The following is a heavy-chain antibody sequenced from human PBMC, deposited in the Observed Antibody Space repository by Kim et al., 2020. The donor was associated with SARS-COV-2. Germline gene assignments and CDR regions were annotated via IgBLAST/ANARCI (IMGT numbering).Heavy chain of an antibody. CDR3: AKGYYDYVWGSYHEYYFDY. CDR1: GFTFSSYA. D-gene: IGHD3-16*02. V-gene: IGHV3-23*01. Sequence: GGSLRLSCAASGFTFSSYAMSWVRQAPGKGLEWVSAISGSGGSTYYADSVKGRFTISRDNSKNTLYLQMNSLRAEDTAVYYCAKGYYDYVWGSYHEYYFDYWGQGTLVTVSS. J-gene: IGHJ4*02. CDR2: ISGSGGST.